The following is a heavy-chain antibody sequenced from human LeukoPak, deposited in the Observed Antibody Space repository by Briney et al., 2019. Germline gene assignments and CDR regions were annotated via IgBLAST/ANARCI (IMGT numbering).Heavy chain of an antibody. CDR1: GYTFTSYG. D-gene: IGHD4-17*01. Sequence: ASVKVSCKASGYTFTSYGISWVRQAPGQGLEWMGWISAYNGNTNYAQKLQGRVTMTTDTSTSTAYMELRSLRSDDTAVYYCARGGEYDYGDYVVGWFDPWGQRTLVTVSS. CDR2: ISAYNGNT. V-gene: IGHV1-18*01. CDR3: ARGGEYDYGDYVVGWFDP. J-gene: IGHJ5*02.